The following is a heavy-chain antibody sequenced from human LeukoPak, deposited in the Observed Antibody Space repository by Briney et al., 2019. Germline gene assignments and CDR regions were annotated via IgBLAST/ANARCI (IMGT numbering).Heavy chain of an antibody. CDR2: ISSSSSTI. CDR3: ARLYVWGSSRTFDY. D-gene: IGHD3-16*02. J-gene: IGHJ4*02. Sequence: GGSLRLSCAASGFTFSSYSMNWVRQAPGEGLEWVSYISSSSSTIYYADSVKGRFTISRDNAKNSLYLQMNSLRDEDTAVYYCARLYVWGSSRTFDYWGQGTLVTVSS. V-gene: IGHV3-48*02. CDR1: GFTFSSYS.